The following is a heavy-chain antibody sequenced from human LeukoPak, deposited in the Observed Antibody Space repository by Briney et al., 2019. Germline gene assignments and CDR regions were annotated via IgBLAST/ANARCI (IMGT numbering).Heavy chain of an antibody. CDR1: GFTLSTYA. D-gene: IGHD6-19*01. J-gene: IGHJ4*02. V-gene: IGHV3-53*01. Sequence: GSLRLSCAASGFTLSTYAMHWVRQGPGKGLECVSVISNDGDTYYADSVKGRFTISRDTSKNTVSLQMNSLRAEDTAVYYCAGDKTTGGWYEFDYWGQGTLVTVSS. CDR2: ISNDGDT. CDR3: AGDKTTGGWYEFDY.